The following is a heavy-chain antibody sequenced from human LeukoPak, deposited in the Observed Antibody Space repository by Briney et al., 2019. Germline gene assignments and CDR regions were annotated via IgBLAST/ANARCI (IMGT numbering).Heavy chain of an antibody. D-gene: IGHD3-10*01. CDR2: INQDGSET. CDR1: GFTPISYW. CDR3: AREGLWFGELLSKPYYYYYMDV. J-gene: IGHJ6*03. Sequence: AGGSLRLSCAVSGFTPISYWMTWVRQAPGKGLEWVANINQDGSETFYVDSVKGRFTISRDNAKNSLYLQMNSLRAEDTALYYCAREGLWFGELLSKPYYYYYMDVWGKGTTVTVSS. V-gene: IGHV3-7*03.